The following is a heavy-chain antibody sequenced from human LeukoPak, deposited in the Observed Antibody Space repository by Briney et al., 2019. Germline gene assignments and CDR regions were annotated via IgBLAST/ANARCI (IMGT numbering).Heavy chain of an antibody. CDR3: AKDNMDTSSCLDY. CDR2: IWFDGSET. V-gene: IGHV3-33*03. J-gene: IGHJ4*02. Sequence: GGSLRLSCAASGFTFSDYAMHWVRQAPGKGLEWVAVIWFDGSETYYADSVMGRFAISRDKSKNTLFLQMNSLRADDTAVYYCAKDNMDTSSCLDYWGQGTLVTVSS. D-gene: IGHD5-18*01. CDR1: GFTFSDYA.